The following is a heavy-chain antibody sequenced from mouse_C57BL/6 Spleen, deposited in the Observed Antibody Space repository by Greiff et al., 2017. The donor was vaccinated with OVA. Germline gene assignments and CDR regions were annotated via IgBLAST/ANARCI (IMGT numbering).Heavy chain of an antibody. CDR3: ARGVVATGNLDY. CDR1: GFTFSDYG. J-gene: IGHJ2*01. Sequence: DVKLVESGGGLVKPGGSLKLSCAASGFTFSDYGMHWVRQAPEKGLEWVAYISSGSSTIYYADTVKGRFTISRDNAKNTLFLQMTSLRSEDTAMYYCARGVVATGNLDYWGQGTTLTVSS. D-gene: IGHD1-1*01. V-gene: IGHV5-17*01. CDR2: ISSGSSTI.